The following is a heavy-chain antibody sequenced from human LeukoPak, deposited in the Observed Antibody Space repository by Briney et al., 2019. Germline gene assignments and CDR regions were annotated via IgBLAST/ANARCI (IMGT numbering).Heavy chain of an antibody. CDR1: GGTFSSYA. D-gene: IGHD6-6*01. J-gene: IGHJ6*03. CDR3: ATALDSSSSPFGLHDYYMDV. CDR2: IIPIFGTA. Sequence: GASVKVSCKASGGTFSSYAISWVRQAPEQGLEWMGRIIPIFGTANYAQKFQGRVTITPDESTSTAYMELSSLRSEDTAVYYCATALDSSSSPFGLHDYYMDVWGKGTTVTVSS. V-gene: IGHV1-69*13.